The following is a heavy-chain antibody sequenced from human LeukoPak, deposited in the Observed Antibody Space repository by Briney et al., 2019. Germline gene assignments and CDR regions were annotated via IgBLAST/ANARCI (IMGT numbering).Heavy chain of an antibody. D-gene: IGHD3-3*01. CDR2: MNPNSGNT. Sequence: ASVKVSCKASGYTFTSYDINWVRQATGQGLEWMGWMNPNSGNTGYAQKFQGRVTMTRNTSISTAYMELSSLRSEDTAVYYCARTPTRNYDFWSGDAFDIWGQGTTVTVSS. CDR3: ARTPTRNYDFWSGDAFDI. CDR1: GYTFTSYD. V-gene: IGHV1-8*01. J-gene: IGHJ3*02.